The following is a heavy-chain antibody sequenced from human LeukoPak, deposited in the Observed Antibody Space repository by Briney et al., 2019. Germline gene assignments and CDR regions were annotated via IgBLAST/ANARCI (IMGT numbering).Heavy chain of an antibody. CDR1: GFTVSSNY. J-gene: IGHJ4*02. CDR3: ARDRYSGIAAAGTTDY. CDR2: IYSGGST. Sequence: GGSLRLSCAASGFTVSSNYMSWVRQAPGKGLEWVSVIYSGGSTYYADSVKGRFTISRDNSKNTLYPQMNSLRAEDTAVYYCARDRYSGIAAAGTTDYWGQGTLVTVSS. D-gene: IGHD6-13*01. V-gene: IGHV3-66*01.